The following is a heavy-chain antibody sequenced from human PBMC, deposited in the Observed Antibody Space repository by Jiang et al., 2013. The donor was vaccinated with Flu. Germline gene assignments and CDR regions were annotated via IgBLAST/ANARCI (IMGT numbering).Heavy chain of an antibody. Sequence: GAEVKKPGSSVKVSCKASGDTFSSHSISWVRQAPGQGLKWVGRVIPMIGITTYTENLQGRVTITADKSTSTAHLELNNLTSEDTAVYYCARGAMVLSGYFDSVGQGTLVTVSS. D-gene: IGHD2-8*01. CDR2: VIPMIGIT. CDR1: GDTFSSHS. CDR3: ARGAMVLSGYFDS. V-gene: IGHV1-69*02. J-gene: IGHJ4*02.